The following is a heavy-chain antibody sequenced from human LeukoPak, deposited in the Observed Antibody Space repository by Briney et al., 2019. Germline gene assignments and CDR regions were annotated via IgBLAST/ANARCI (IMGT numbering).Heavy chain of an antibody. CDR3: ATTTVTTSYYFDY. CDR1: GFPFNAYW. Sequence: PGGSLRLSCAASGFPFNAYWMTWVRQAPGKGLEWVANIRQDGDTKYYVDSVKGRFTISRDNAMNSLYLQMNSLRAEDTAVYYCATTTVTTSYYFDYWGQGTLVTVSS. J-gene: IGHJ4*02. D-gene: IGHD4-17*01. CDR2: IRQDGDTK. V-gene: IGHV3-7*03.